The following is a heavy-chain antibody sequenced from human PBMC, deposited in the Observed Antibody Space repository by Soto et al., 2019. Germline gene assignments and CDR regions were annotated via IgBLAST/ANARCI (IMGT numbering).Heavy chain of an antibody. CDR3: GRVPLDGNYANGVDV. J-gene: IGHJ6*02. CDR2: TDTDGTRK. D-gene: IGHD4-17*01. CDR1: GFNFNTYW. V-gene: IGHV3-7*03. Sequence: GGSLRLSCAASGFNFNTYWMYRVRQAPGKGLEWVANTDTDGTRKNYVDSVKGRFIISRDNAKNSLFLQMNSLRVEDTAVYYCGRVPLDGNYANGVDVWGQGTTVTVSS.